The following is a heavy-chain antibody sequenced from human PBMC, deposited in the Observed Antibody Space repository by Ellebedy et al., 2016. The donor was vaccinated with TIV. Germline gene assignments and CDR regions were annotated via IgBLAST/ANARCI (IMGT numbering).Heavy chain of an antibody. Sequence: SETLSLTXTVAGGSISSGGYYWSWIRQHPGKGLEWIGYIYNSGNTNYNPSLKSRVTISVDTSKNQFSLKLSSVTAADTAVYYCARDLNYGSGSYGNNYWGQGTLVTVSS. CDR2: IYNSGNT. CDR3: ARDLNYGSGSYGNNY. J-gene: IGHJ4*02. CDR1: GGSISSGGYY. D-gene: IGHD3-10*01. V-gene: IGHV4-31*03.